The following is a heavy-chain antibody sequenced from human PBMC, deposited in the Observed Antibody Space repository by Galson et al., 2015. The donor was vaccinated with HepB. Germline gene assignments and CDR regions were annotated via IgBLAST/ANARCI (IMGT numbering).Heavy chain of an antibody. V-gene: IGHV1-46*01. D-gene: IGHD6-6*01. CDR3: ARAGIAARYFDY. J-gene: IGHJ4*02. CDR2: INPSGGST. Sequence: SVKVSCKASGYKFTSYYMHWVRQAPGQGLEWMGIINPSGGSTDYAQKFRGRLTMTRDTSTSTAYMELSSLRSEDTAVYYCARAGIAARYFDYRGQGTLVTVSS. CDR1: GYKFTSYY.